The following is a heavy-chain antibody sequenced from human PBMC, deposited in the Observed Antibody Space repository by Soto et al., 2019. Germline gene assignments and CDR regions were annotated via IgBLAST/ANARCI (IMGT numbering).Heavy chain of an antibody. CDR2: INPNSGGT. CDR3: ARGDPDIVVVPAAIGDWFDP. J-gene: IGHJ5*02. Sequence: AASVKVSCKASGYTFTGYYMHWVRQAPGQGLEWMGWINPNSGGTNYAQKFQGRVTMTRDTSISTAYMELSRLRSDDTAVYYCARGDPDIVVVPAAIGDWFDPWGQGTLVTVSS. V-gene: IGHV1-2*02. CDR1: GYTFTGYY. D-gene: IGHD2-2*02.